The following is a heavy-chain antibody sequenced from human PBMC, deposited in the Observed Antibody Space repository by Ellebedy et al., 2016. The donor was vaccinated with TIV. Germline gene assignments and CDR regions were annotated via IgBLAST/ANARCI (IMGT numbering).Heavy chain of an antibody. V-gene: IGHV4-59*01. D-gene: IGHD1-14*01. Sequence: MPSETLSLTCTVSGDSISGYYWSWIRQPPGKGLEWIGYIYSSGSGEYNPSLKSRVTMSVDTSRGQFSLRLNSVTAEDTAVYYCATCPLTKTYFYYGMDVWGQGTTVTVSS. J-gene: IGHJ6*02. CDR2: IYSSGSG. CDR1: GDSISGYY. CDR3: ATCPLTKTYFYYGMDV.